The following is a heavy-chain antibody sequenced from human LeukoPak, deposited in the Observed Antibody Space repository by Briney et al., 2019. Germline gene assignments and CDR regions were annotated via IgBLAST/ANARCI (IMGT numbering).Heavy chain of an antibody. CDR3: AKKYSTGLDP. CDR1: GFTFSDYY. CDR2: ISSSGSTI. D-gene: IGHD1-26*01. Sequence: GGSLRLSCAASGFTFSDYYMSWIRQAPGKGLEWVSYISSSGSTIYYADSVKGRFTISRDNSKNTLYLQMNSLRAEDTAIYYCAKKYSTGLDPWGQGTLVTVSS. J-gene: IGHJ5*02. V-gene: IGHV3-11*01.